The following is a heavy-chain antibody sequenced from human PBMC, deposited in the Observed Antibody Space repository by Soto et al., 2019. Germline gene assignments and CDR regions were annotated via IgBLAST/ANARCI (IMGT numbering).Heavy chain of an antibody. J-gene: IGHJ6*02. Sequence: SQTLSPTCVFSGDTVSSGNDAWNWIRQSPSSGLQWLGRTFFRSKWHTDYAVSLRGRVTITADTSKNQFSLQLESVTPEDTAVYYCAVTSNGDYRNYYGMDVWGQGITVTVSS. D-gene: IGHD3-10*01. CDR2: TFFRSKWHT. V-gene: IGHV6-1*01. CDR1: GDTVSSGNDA. CDR3: AVTSNGDYRNYYGMDV.